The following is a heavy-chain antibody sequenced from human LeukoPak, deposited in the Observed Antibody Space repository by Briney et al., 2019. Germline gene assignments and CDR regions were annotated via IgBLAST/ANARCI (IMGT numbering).Heavy chain of an antibody. V-gene: IGHV3-66*03. Sequence: PGGSLRLSCAASGFTVSSNYMSWVRQAPGKGLEWVPVIYSCGSTYYADSVKGRFTISRDNSKNTLYLQINSLRAEDTAVYYCARVRNGGYCSSTSYEFDYWGQGTLVTVSS. CDR1: GFTVSSNY. J-gene: IGHJ4*02. CDR3: ARVRNGGYCSSTSYEFDY. CDR2: IYSCGST. D-gene: IGHD2-2*01.